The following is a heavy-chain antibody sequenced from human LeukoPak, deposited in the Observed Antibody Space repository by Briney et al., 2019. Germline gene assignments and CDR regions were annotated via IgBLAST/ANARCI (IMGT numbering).Heavy chain of an antibody. V-gene: IGHV3-30*18. CDR3: AKDRDGYCSNGVCYTGLPGF. J-gene: IGHJ4*02. Sequence: GGSLRLSCAASGFTFSSYGMHWVRHAPGKGLEWVAVISYDGSNKYYTDSVKGRFTISRDNSKDTLYLQMHSLRAEDTAVYYCAKDRDGYCSNGVCYTGLPGFWGQGTLVTVSS. CDR1: GFTFSSYG. CDR2: ISYDGSNK. D-gene: IGHD2-8*01.